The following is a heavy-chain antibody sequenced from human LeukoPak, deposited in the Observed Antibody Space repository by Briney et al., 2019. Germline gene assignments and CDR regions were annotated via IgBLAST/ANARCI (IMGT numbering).Heavy chain of an antibody. CDR1: GGSISSYY. CDR2: IYYSGST. V-gene: IGHV4-59*01. Sequence: SETLSLTCTVSGGSISSYYWSWIRQPPGKGLEWIGYIYYSGSTNYNPSLKSRVTISVDTSKNQFSLKLSSVTAADTAVYYCARERDGYNYEFDYWGQGTLVTVSS. CDR3: ARERDGYNYEFDY. D-gene: IGHD5-24*01. J-gene: IGHJ4*02.